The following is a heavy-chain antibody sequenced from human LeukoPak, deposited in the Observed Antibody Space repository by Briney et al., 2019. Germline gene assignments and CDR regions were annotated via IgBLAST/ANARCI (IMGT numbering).Heavy chain of an antibody. V-gene: IGHV3-30-3*01. CDR3: ASVHIQQSYYYYYGMDV. D-gene: IGHD2-21*01. Sequence: PGGSLRLSCAASGFTFSSYAMHWVRQAPGKGLEWVAVISYDGSNKYYADSVTGRFTISRDNSKNTLYLQMNSLRAEDTAVYYCASVHIQQSYYYYYGMDVWGQGTTVTVSS. J-gene: IGHJ6*02. CDR1: GFTFSSYA. CDR2: ISYDGSNK.